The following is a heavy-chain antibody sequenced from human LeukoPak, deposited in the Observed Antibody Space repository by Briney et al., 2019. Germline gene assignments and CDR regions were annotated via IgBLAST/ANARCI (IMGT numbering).Heavy chain of an antibody. CDR3: ARDPTTVTVGYFDY. CDR2: ISAYNGNT. V-gene: IGHV1-18*01. CDR1: GYTFTIYG. Sequence: GASVKVSFKAPGYTFTIYGISWVRQAPGQGLEWMGWISAYNGNTNYAQKLQGRVTMTTDTSTSTAYMELRSLRSDDTAVYYCARDPTTVTVGYFDYWGQGTLVTVSS. J-gene: IGHJ4*02. D-gene: IGHD4-17*01.